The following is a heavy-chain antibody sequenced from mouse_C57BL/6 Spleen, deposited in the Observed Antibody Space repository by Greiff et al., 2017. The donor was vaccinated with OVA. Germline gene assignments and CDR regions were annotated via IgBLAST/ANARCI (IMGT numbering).Heavy chain of an antibody. J-gene: IGHJ2*01. CDR3: ARDRDYYGSSYDY. CDR1: GFTFSSYA. Sequence: EVQRVESGGGLVKPGGSLKLSCAASGFTFSSYAMSWVRQTPEKRLEWVATISDGGSYTYYPDNVKGRFTISRDNAKNNLYLQMSHLKSEDTAMYYCARDRDYYGSSYDYWGQGTTLTVSS. CDR2: ISDGGSYT. D-gene: IGHD1-1*01. V-gene: IGHV5-4*01.